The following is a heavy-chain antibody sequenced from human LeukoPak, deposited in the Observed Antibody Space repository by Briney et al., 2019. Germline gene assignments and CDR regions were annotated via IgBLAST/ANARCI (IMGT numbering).Heavy chain of an antibody. V-gene: IGHV1-46*01. CDR1: GYTFTSYY. CDR3: ARDSSITMIVVGPPPAGNERGYYFDY. D-gene: IGHD3-22*01. Sequence: EASVKVSCKASGYTFTSYYMHWVRQAPGQGLEWMGIINPSGGSTSYAQKFQGRVTMTRDMSTSTVYMELSSLRSEDTAVYYCARDSSITMIVVGPPPAGNERGYYFDYWGQGTLVTASS. CDR2: INPSGGST. J-gene: IGHJ4*02.